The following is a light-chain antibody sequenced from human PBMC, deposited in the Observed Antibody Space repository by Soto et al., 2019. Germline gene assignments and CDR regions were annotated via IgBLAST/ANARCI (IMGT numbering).Light chain of an antibody. CDR3: QQRSDWPIT. V-gene: IGKV3-11*01. J-gene: IGKJ5*01. Sequence: IGLTQSPATLSLSPGERATLSCRASQSVSSYLAWYQQTPGQAPRLLIYGASNRATGIPARFSGSGSGTDFTLTISSLEPEDFAVYYCQQRSDWPITFGQGTRLEIK. CDR2: GAS. CDR1: QSVSSY.